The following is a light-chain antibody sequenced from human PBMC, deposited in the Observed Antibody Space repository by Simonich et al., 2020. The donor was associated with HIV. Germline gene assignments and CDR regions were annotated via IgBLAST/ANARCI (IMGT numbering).Light chain of an antibody. J-gene: IGKJ4*01. Sequence: DIVMTQSPDSLAVSLGERATINCTSSQSVFYSSNNKNYLVWYPQKPGQPPKLLIYGASTRESGGPDRFSGSGSGTDFTLTSSSLQAEDVAVYYCQQDYSTPLTFGGGTKVEIK. CDR1: QSVFYSSNNKNY. V-gene: IGKV4-1*01. CDR3: QQDYSTPLT. CDR2: GAS.